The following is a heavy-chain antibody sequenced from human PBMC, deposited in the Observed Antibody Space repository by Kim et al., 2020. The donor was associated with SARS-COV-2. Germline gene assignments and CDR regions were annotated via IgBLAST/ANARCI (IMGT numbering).Heavy chain of an antibody. Sequence: GNTKYSQKFQGRVTITRDTSASTAYMELSSLRSEDTAVYYCARDSYGMDVWGQGTTVTVSS. CDR2: GNT. CDR3: ARDSYGMDV. J-gene: IGHJ6*02. V-gene: IGHV1-3*01.